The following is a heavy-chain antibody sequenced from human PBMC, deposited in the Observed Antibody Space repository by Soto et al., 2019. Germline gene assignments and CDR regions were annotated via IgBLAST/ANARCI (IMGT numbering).Heavy chain of an antibody. CDR1: GGTFSSYA. D-gene: IGHD5-12*01. Sequence: EASVKVSCKASGGTFSSYAISWVRQAPGQGLEWMGGIIPIFGTANYAQKFQGRVTITADESTSTAYMELSSLRSEDTAVYYCAGGLRRDAFDIWGQGAMVTVSS. CDR2: IIPIFGTA. CDR3: AGGLRRDAFDI. J-gene: IGHJ3*02. V-gene: IGHV1-69*13.